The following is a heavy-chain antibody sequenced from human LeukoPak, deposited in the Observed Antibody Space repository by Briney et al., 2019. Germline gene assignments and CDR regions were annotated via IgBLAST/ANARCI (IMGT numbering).Heavy chain of an antibody. Sequence: GESLKISCKASGNSIIGWVRQKPGKGLEWMGLIFPGDSDTKYSPSFQGQVTVSADKSISTAYLQWSSLKASDTAMYYCASGSRDGYKGYFDYWGQGTLVTVSS. J-gene: IGHJ4*02. CDR2: IFPGDSDT. V-gene: IGHV5-51*01. CDR3: ASGSRDGYKGYFDY. CDR1: GNSI. D-gene: IGHD5-24*01.